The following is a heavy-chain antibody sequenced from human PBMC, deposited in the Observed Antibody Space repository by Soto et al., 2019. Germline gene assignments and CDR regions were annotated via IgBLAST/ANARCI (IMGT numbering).Heavy chain of an antibody. CDR1: GGTFSSYA. V-gene: IGHV1-69*06. CDR2: IIPMFGTA. CDR3: ATLPHTHYYDSSGYYDY. J-gene: IGHJ4*02. D-gene: IGHD3-22*01. Sequence: GASVKVSCKASGGTFSSYAISWVRQAPGQGLEWMGGIIPMFGTANYAQRFQGRVTTTADKFTSTVYMELSSLRSEDTAVYYCATLPHTHYYDSSGYYDYWGQGTLVTVSS.